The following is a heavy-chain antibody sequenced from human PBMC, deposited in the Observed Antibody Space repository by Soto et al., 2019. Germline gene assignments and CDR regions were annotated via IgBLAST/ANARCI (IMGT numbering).Heavy chain of an antibody. J-gene: IGHJ6*02. CDR3: ATVTMIVVSYGMDV. CDR1: GFTFSSYG. V-gene: IGHV3-30*03. D-gene: IGHD3-22*01. CDR2: ISYDGSNK. Sequence: QVQLVESGGGVVQPGRSLRLSCAASGFTFSSYGMHWVRQAPGKGLEWVAVISYDGSNKYYADSVKGRFTISRDNSKNTLYRQMNSLRAEDTAVYYCATVTMIVVSYGMDVWGQGTTVTVSS.